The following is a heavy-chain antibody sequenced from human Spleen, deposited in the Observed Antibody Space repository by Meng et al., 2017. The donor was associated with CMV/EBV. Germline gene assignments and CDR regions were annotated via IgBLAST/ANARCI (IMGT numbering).Heavy chain of an antibody. CDR2: IYTSVST. J-gene: IGHJ4*02. Sequence: QVHLPESGPGLVTPSETRSLTVTGSGGSISSYYWSWIRQPAGKGLEWIGRIYTSVSTNYNPSLKSRVTMSVDTSKNQFSLKLSSVTAADTAVYYCARDYYDSSGLDYWGQGTLVTVSS. D-gene: IGHD3-22*01. CDR3: ARDYYDSSGLDY. CDR1: GGSISSYY. V-gene: IGHV4-4*07.